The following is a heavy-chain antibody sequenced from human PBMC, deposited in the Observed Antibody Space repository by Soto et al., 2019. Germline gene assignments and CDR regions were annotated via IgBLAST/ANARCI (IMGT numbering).Heavy chain of an antibody. CDR2: IKSKTDGGTT. J-gene: IGHJ6*02. CDR1: GFTFSNAW. D-gene: IGHD2-2*01. V-gene: IGHV3-15*01. Sequence: GGSLRLSCAASGFTFSNAWMSWVRQAPGKGLEWVGRIKSKTDGGTTDYAAPVKGRFTISRDDSKNTLYLQMNSLKTEDRAVYYCTARYCSSTSCPFYYYGMDVWGQGATVTVSS. CDR3: TARYCSSTSCPFYYYGMDV.